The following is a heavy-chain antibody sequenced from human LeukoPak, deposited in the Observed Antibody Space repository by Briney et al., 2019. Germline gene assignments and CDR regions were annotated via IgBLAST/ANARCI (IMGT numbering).Heavy chain of an antibody. J-gene: IGHJ4*02. CDR2: IYTTGST. CDR1: GGSISSGSYY. CDR3: ATPEERYGGYTLNTDY. V-gene: IGHV4-61*02. Sequence: PSETLSLXCTVSGGSISSGSYYWSWIRQPAGKGLEWIGRIYTTGSTNYNPSLKSRVTMSVDTSKNQFSLKLSSVTAADTAVYYCATPEERYGGYTLNTDYWGQGTLVTVSS. D-gene: IGHD5-12*01.